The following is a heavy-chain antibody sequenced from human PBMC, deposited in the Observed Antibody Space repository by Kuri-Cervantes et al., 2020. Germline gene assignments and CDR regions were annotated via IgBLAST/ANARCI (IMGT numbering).Heavy chain of an antibody. J-gene: IGHJ4*02. V-gene: IGHV3-15*01. Sequence: GESLKISCAASGFSFSSYSMDWVRQAPGKGLEWVGRIKSKTDGGTTDYAAPVRGRFTISRDDSKNTLYLQMNSLKTEDTAVYYCAKDGKFCSSTSCAAPFDYWGQGTLVTVSS. D-gene: IGHD2-2*01. CDR3: AKDGKFCSSTSCAAPFDY. CDR1: GFSFSSYS. CDR2: IKSKTDGGTT.